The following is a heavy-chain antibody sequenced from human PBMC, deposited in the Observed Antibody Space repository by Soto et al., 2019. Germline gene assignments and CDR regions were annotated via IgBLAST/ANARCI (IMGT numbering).Heavy chain of an antibody. J-gene: IGHJ6*02. V-gene: IGHV3-23*01. CDR1: GFTFSSYA. CDR3: AKDLTLGNFWSGYYPYYYYYYGMDV. Sequence: GGSLRLSCAASGFTFSSYAMSWVRQAPGKGLEWVSAISGSGGSTYYADSVKGRFTISRDNSKNTLYLQMNSLRAEDTAVYYCAKDLTLGNFWSGYYPYYYYYYGMDVWGQGTTVTVSS. CDR2: ISGSGGST. D-gene: IGHD3-3*01.